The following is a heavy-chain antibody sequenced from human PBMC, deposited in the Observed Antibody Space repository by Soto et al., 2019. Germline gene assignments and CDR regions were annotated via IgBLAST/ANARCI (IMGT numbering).Heavy chain of an antibody. CDR1: GGSISSGGYY. CDR2: IYYSGST. V-gene: IGHV4-31*03. Sequence: QVQLQESGPGLVKPSQTLSLTCTVSGGSISSGGYYWSWIRQHPGKGLEWIGYIYYSGSTYYNPSLKRRVTISVDTSKNQFSLKLSSVTAADTAVYYCARGGVEFGGVIYYYYYGMDVWGQGTTVTVSS. J-gene: IGHJ6*02. CDR3: ARGGVEFGGVIYYYYYGMDV. D-gene: IGHD3-16*02.